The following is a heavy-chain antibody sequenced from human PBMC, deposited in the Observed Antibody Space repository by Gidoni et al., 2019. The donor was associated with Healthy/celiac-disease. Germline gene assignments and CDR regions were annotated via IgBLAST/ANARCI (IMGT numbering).Heavy chain of an antibody. V-gene: IGHV3-66*02. CDR2: IYSVGIT. D-gene: IGHD6-13*01. CDR1: GFTVSRNY. Sequence: EVQLVESGGGLVQPGGSMRLSCAAYGFTVSRNYMSLVRQAPVKGMVCVSVIYSVGITSSSDSVQVLFTLSRDNSKNTLYLQMNSLRADDTAVYYCASGIAAAAYYYYYYMDVWGKGTTVTVSS. J-gene: IGHJ6*03. CDR3: ASGIAAAAYYYYYYMDV.